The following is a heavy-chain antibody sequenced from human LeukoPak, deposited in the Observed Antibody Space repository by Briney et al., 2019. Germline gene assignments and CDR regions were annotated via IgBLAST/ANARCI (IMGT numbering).Heavy chain of an antibody. J-gene: IGHJ6*03. CDR2: INWNGGST. D-gene: IGHD3-10*01. Sequence: GGSLRLSCAASRFTFSTYGMSWVRQAPGKGLEWVSGINWNGGSTGYADSVKGRFTISRDNAKNSLYLQMNSLRAEDTALYHCARVSTMVRGVIDPYYYYYMDVWGKGTTVTISS. CDR3: ARVSTMVRGVIDPYYYYYMDV. CDR1: RFTFSTYG. V-gene: IGHV3-20*01.